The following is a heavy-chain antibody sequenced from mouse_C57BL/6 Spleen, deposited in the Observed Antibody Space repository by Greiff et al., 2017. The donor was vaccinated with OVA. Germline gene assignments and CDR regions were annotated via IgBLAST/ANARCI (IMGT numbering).Heavy chain of an antibody. CDR2: IDPSDSET. CDR1: GYTFTSYW. CDR3: ARAAAYWYFDV. Sequence: QVQLQQPGAELVRPGSSVKLSCKASGYTFTSYWMHWVKQRPIQGLEWIGNIDPSDSETHYNQKFKDKATLTVDKSSSTAYMQLSSLTSEDSAVDYCARAAAYWYFDVWGTGTTVTVSS. V-gene: IGHV1-52*01. J-gene: IGHJ1*03.